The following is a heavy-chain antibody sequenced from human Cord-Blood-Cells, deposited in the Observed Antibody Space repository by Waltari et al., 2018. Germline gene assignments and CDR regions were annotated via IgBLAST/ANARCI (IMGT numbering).Heavy chain of an antibody. D-gene: IGHD6-13*01. Sequence: QVQLVQSGAEVKKPGSSVKVSCKASGGTFSSYAISWVRQAPGQGLEWMGRIIPILGIANAAQKFQGRVTITADKSTSTAYMELSSLRSEDTAVYYCARRGIAAAGDAFDIWGQGTMVTVSS. J-gene: IGHJ3*02. CDR2: IIPILGIA. CDR3: ARRGIAAAGDAFDI. V-gene: IGHV1-69*09. CDR1: GGTFSSYA.